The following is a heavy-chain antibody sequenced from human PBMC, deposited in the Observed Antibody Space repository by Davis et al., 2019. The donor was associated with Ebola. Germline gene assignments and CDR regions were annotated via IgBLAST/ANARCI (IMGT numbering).Heavy chain of an antibody. J-gene: IGHJ6*02. D-gene: IGHD3-22*01. Sequence: AASVKVSCKASGYTFTGYYMHWVRQAPGQGLEWMGRIIPILGIANYAQKFQGRVTITADKSTSTAYMELSSLRSEDTAVYYCARDRITMIVVVPSSYGMDVWGQGTTVTVSS. CDR1: GYTFTGYY. CDR2: IIPILGIA. V-gene: IGHV1-69*04. CDR3: ARDRITMIVVVPSSYGMDV.